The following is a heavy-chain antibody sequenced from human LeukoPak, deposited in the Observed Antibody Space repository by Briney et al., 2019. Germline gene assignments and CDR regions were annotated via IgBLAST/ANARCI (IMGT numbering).Heavy chain of an antibody. J-gene: IGHJ4*02. V-gene: IGHV1-24*01. CDR1: GYTLTELS. D-gene: IGHD3-9*01. CDR2: FDPEDGET. CDR3: ARILGGHSDIFTGLPVRYFDY. Sequence: ASVKVSCKVSGYTLTELSMHWVRQAPGKGLEWMGGFDPEDGETIYAQKFQGRVTMTEDTSTDAAYMELSSLRSEDTAVYYCARILGGHSDIFTGLPVRYFDYWGQGILVTVSS.